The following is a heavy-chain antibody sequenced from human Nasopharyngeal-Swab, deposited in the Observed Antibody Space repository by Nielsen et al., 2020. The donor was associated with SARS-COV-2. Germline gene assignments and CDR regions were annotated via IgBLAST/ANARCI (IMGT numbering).Heavy chain of an antibody. J-gene: IGHJ4*02. V-gene: IGHV3-73*01. CDR2: IKSKGNNYAT. D-gene: IGHD2-15*01. CDR3: TRCGGGCYSGRDY. CDR1: GFTFSDSA. Sequence: ESLKICCAASGFTFSDSAIHWVRQASGKGLEWVGRIKSKGNNYATAYAASVKGRFIIFRDDPTNTAYLQMNSLKTEDTAMYYCTRCGGGCYSGRDYWGQGTLVTVSS.